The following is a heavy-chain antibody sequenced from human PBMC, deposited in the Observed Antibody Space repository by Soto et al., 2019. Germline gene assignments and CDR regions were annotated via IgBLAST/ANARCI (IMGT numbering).Heavy chain of an antibody. CDR3: ARKTYYYGSGSDFDY. Sequence: PGESLKISCKGSGYSFTSYWTGWVRQMPGKSLEWMGIIYPGDSDTRYSPSFQGQVTISADKSISTAYLQWSSLKASDTAMYYCARKTYYYGSGSDFDYWGQGTLVTVSS. CDR1: GYSFTSYW. CDR2: IYPGDSDT. V-gene: IGHV5-51*01. D-gene: IGHD3-10*01. J-gene: IGHJ4*02.